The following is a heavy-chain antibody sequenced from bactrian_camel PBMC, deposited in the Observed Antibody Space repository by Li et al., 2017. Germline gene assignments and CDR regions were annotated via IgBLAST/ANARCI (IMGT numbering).Heavy chain of an antibody. J-gene: IGHJ4*01. V-gene: IGHV3S55*01. CDR2: IVYGGKP. Sequence: HVQLVESGGGSVQAGGSLTLTCTASGITFREPDMGWYRQAAGKECELVSTIVYGGKPYYSDSVKGRLTISQDNAKKTLYLQMNSLKPEDTAMYYCAAVDPEYDCYSDRWFEEIYEYNYYGQGTQVTVS. CDR3: AAVDPEYDCYSDRWFEEIYEYNY. D-gene: IGHD1*01. CDR1: GITFREPD.